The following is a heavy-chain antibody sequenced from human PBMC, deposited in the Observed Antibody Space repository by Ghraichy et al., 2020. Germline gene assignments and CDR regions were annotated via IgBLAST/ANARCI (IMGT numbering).Heavy chain of an antibody. V-gene: IGHV3-7*01. CDR1: GFIFNSYW. J-gene: IGHJ4*02. Sequence: GGSLRLSCAASGFIFNSYWMSWVRQAPGKGLEWVANIKQDGSETYYVDSVKGRFTISRDNAKNSLYLQMNRLRAEDTAVYYCATYWKSRPQAFLRTGGTFDYWGQGNLVTVSS. CDR2: IKQDGSET. CDR3: ATYWKSRPQAFLRTGGTFDY. D-gene: IGHD2-21*01.